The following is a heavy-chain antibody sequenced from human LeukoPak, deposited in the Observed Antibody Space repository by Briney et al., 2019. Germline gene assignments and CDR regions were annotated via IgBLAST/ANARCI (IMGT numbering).Heavy chain of an antibody. D-gene: IGHD3-22*01. CDR3: AYALHYYDSSGYYAEGAFDI. J-gene: IGHJ3*02. CDR1: GFTFSSYG. V-gene: IGHV3-23*01. CDR2: ISGSGGST. Sequence: GGSLRLSCAASGFTFSSYGMSWVRQAPGKGLEWVSAISGSGGSTYYADSVKGRFTISRDNSKNTLYLQMNSLRAEDTAVYYCAYALHYYDSSGYYAEGAFDIWGQGTMVTVSS.